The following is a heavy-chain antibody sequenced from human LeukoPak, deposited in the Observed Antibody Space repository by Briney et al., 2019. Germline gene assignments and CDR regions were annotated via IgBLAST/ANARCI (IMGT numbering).Heavy chain of an antibody. CDR3: ARRRGGDYGMYYYYMDV. J-gene: IGHJ6*03. V-gene: IGHV4-59*01. CDR2: IYYSGST. Sequence: KTSETLSLTCTVSGGSISSYYWSWIRQPPGKGLEWIGYIYYSGSTNYNPSLKSRVTISVDTSKNQFSLKLSSVTAADTAVYYCARRRGGDYGMYYYYMDVWGKGTTVTVSS. CDR1: GGSISSYY. D-gene: IGHD4-17*01.